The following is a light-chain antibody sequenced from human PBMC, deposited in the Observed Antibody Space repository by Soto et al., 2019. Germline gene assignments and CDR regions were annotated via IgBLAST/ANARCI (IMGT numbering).Light chain of an antibody. V-gene: IGLV2-11*01. Sequence: QYALTQPRSVSGSPVQSVTISCTSTSSDVDNYNNGSWYQHHRGKAHQLLIYDVNKRPSGVPYRFSGSKSGNTASLTISGLQAGDEADYFCCSYAGTYTRVFGTGTKLTVL. J-gene: IGLJ1*01. CDR1: SSDVDNYNN. CDR3: CSYAGTYTRV. CDR2: DVN.